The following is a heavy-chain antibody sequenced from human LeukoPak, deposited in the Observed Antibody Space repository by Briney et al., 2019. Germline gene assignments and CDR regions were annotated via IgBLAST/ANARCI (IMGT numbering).Heavy chain of an antibody. Sequence: PGGSLRLSCAASGFTVSSYYMNWVRQAPGKELEWVSVIYTGGGRYYADSVRGRFTISRDTSKNMEFLQMNSLIVEDTAVYYCARGIDYWGRGTLVTVSS. V-gene: IGHV3-53*01. CDR3: ARGIDY. CDR1: GFTVSSYY. CDR2: IYTGGGR. J-gene: IGHJ4*02.